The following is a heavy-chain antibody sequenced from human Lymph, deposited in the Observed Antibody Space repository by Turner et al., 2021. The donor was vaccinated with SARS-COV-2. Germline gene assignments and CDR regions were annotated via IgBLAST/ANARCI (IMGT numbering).Heavy chain of an antibody. J-gene: IGHJ3*02. Sequence: QVQLVQSGAEVKKPGSSVKVSCKASGGTFSSYAISWVRQAPGQGLGWMGGIIPIFGTANYAQMFQDGVTITADESTSTAYMELSSLRYEDTAVYYCARDTAVAGTLGAFDIWGQGTMVTVSS. CDR3: ARDTAVAGTLGAFDI. CDR1: GGTFSSYA. CDR2: IIPIFGTA. V-gene: IGHV1-69*01. D-gene: IGHD6-19*01.